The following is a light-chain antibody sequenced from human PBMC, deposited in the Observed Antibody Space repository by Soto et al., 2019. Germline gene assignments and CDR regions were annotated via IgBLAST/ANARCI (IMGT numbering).Light chain of an antibody. J-gene: IGKJ5*01. CDR1: QRISSI. V-gene: IGKV3-11*01. Sequence: TLSAGTLSLYRKKRDTLACRTSQRISSILAWYQQKPGQAPRLLIYDASNRATGIPARFSGSGSGTDVSVTSISPQPDDCAAFYFQQRSNWPPITFGQGTRLEIK. CDR3: QQRSNWPPIT. CDR2: DAS.